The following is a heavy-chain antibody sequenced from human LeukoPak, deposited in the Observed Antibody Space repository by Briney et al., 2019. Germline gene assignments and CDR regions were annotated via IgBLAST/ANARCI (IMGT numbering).Heavy chain of an antibody. CDR3: ASCSAKTSLTNFDY. V-gene: IGHV4-39*01. J-gene: IGHJ4*02. CDR2: IYYSGST. CDR1: GGSISSSSYY. Sequence: SETLSLTCTVSGGSISSSSYYWGWIRQPPGKGLEWIGSIYYSGSTYYNPSLKSRVTISVDTSKNQFSLKLSSVTAADTAVYYCASCSAKTSLTNFDYWGQGTLVTVSS. D-gene: IGHD2-15*01.